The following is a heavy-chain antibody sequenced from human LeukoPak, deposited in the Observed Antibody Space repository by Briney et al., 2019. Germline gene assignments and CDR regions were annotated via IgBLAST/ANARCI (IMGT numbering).Heavy chain of an antibody. V-gene: IGHV3-23*01. CDR3: AKDGRGHCGGDCYVN. D-gene: IGHD2-21*02. J-gene: IGHJ4*02. Sequence: GGSLRLSCAVSGFTFSSFAMSWVRQAPGKGLEWVSQISGNGTTTYYADSVRGRFTISRDNSKNMLYLQMDSLRAEDTALYYCAKDGRGHCGGDCYVNWGQGHLVTVSS. CDR1: GFTFSSFA. CDR2: ISGNGTTT.